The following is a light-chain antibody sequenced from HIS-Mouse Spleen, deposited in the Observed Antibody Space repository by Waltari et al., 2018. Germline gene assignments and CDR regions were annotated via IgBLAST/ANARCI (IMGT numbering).Light chain of an antibody. CDR3: CSYAGSYTYV. V-gene: IGLV2-11*01. J-gene: IGLJ1*01. Sequence: QSALTQPSSVSGSPGQSVTISCTGTSSDVGGYNYVSWYHQHPGKAPKLMIYDVSKRPSGVPDRFSGSKSGNTASLTISGLQAEDEADYYCCSYAGSYTYVFGTGTKVTVL. CDR1: SSDVGGYNY. CDR2: DVS.